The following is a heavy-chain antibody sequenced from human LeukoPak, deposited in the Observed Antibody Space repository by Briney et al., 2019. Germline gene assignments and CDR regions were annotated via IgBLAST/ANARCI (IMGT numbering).Heavy chain of an antibody. Sequence: PGGSLRLSCAASGFTVSSNYMSWVRQAPGRGLEWVSVIYSGGSTYYADSVKGRFTISRDNSKNTLYLQMNNLRAEDTAVYYCASDLFLNYYDSSGPGNGMDVWGQGTTVTVSS. D-gene: IGHD3-22*01. CDR3: ASDLFLNYYDSSGPGNGMDV. J-gene: IGHJ6*02. CDR1: GFTVSSNY. V-gene: IGHV3-66*01. CDR2: IYSGGST.